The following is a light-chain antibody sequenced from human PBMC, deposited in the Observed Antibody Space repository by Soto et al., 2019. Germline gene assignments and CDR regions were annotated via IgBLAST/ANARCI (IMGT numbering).Light chain of an antibody. Sequence: EIVLTQSPATLSLSPGERATLSCRASQSVSSYLAWYQQKPGQAPRLLIYDASNRATGIPARFSGSWSGTDFTLTISILEPEDFAVYYCQQRNNWQSFGQGTILEIK. V-gene: IGKV3-11*01. CDR3: QQRNNWQS. CDR1: QSVSSY. J-gene: IGKJ2*03. CDR2: DAS.